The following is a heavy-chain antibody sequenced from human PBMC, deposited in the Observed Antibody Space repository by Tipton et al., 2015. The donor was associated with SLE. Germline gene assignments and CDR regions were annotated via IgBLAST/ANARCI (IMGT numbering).Heavy chain of an antibody. Sequence: TLSLTCAVYGGSFSGYYWSWIRQPPGKGLEWIGEINHSGSTNYNPSLKSRVTISVDTSKNQFSLKLSSVTAADTAVYYCAKYFYRGTFDYWGQGTLVTVSS. V-gene: IGHV4-34*01. CDR2: INHSGST. J-gene: IGHJ4*02. D-gene: IGHD3-9*01. CDR3: AKYFYRGTFDY. CDR1: GGSFSGYY.